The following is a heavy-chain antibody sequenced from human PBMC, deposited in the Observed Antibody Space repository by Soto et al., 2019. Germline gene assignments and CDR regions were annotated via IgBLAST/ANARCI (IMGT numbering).Heavy chain of an antibody. CDR2: IYYTGNT. V-gene: IGHV4-39*01. J-gene: IGHJ6*02. CDR3: ASEVSSTDGMNV. D-gene: IGHD2-15*01. Sequence: SETLSLTCTVSGDSSVSSSSYYWGWIRQPPGKGLEWIGSIYYTGNTFYSPSFRSRLTISVDTPKSQFSLKLRSLTAADTATYYCASEVSSTDGMNVWGQGTTVTVSS. CDR1: GDSSVSSSSYY.